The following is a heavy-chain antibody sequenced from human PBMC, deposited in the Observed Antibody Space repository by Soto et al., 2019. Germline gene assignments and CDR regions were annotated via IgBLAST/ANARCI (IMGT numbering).Heavy chain of an antibody. D-gene: IGHD3-22*01. V-gene: IGHV3-15*07. J-gene: IGHJ4*02. CDR2: IKSKTDGGTT. Sequence: SGGSLRLSCAASGFTFSNAWMNWVRQAPGKGLEWVGRIKSKTDGGTTDYAAPVKGRFTISRDDSKNTLYLQMNSLKTEDTAVYYCTTDPVTMVVVVPSSGWGQGTLVTVSS. CDR3: TTDPVTMVVVVPSSG. CDR1: GFTFSNAW.